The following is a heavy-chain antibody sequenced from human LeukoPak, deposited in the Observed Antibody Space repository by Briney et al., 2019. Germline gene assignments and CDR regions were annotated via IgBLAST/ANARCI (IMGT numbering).Heavy chain of an antibody. Sequence: ASVKVSCKASGYTFTSYGISWVRQAPGQGLEWMGWTSAYNGNKNYAQKLQGRVTMTTDTSTSTAYMHLRSLRSDDTAVYYCARERYDSSGYYSPGHWFDPWGQGTLVTVSS. CDR3: ARERYDSSGYYSPGHWFDP. D-gene: IGHD3-22*01. CDR2: TSAYNGNK. CDR1: GYTFTSYG. J-gene: IGHJ5*02. V-gene: IGHV1-18*01.